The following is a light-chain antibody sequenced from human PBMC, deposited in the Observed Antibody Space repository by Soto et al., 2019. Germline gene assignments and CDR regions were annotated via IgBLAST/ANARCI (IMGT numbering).Light chain of an antibody. V-gene: IGKV1-27*01. CDR3: QKYNSAPFS. Sequence: DIQLTQSPSTLSASVGDRVTITCRASQAISNYLAWYQQKPGKVPQLLIYFASTLQSGVPSRFSGSGSGTDFTLTISSLQPEDVATYYGQKYNSAPFSFGPGTKVDIK. CDR1: QAISNY. CDR2: FAS. J-gene: IGKJ3*01.